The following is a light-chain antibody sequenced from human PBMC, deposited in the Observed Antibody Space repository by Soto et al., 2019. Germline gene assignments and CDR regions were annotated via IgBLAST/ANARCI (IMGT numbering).Light chain of an antibody. CDR3: QQYNNWPPIT. Sequence: EIVMTQSPATLSVSPGERATLSCRASQSVSSNLAWYQQKPGQAPRLLIYESSNRATGIAARFSGSGSGTDFTLTISSLQSEDFAVYYCQQYNNWPPITFGQGTRLEIK. CDR1: QSVSSN. J-gene: IGKJ5*01. CDR2: ESS. V-gene: IGKV3D-15*01.